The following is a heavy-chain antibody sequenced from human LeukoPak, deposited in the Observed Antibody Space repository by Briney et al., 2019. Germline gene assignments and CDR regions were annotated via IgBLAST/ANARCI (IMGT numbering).Heavy chain of an antibody. V-gene: IGHV7-4-1*02. Sequence: ASVKVSCKASGYTFTSYAMNWVRQAPGQGLEWMGWINTNTGNPTCAQGFTGRFVFSLDTSVSTAYLQISSLKAEDTAVYYCARGLEQWLVPYNWFDPWGQGTLVTVSS. CDR3: ARGLEQWLVPYNWFDP. CDR2: INTNTGNP. J-gene: IGHJ5*02. D-gene: IGHD6-19*01. CDR1: GYTFTSYA.